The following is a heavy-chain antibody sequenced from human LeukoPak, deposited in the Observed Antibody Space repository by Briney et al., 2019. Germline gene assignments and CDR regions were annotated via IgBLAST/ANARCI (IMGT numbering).Heavy chain of an antibody. V-gene: IGHV4-39*07. J-gene: IGHJ4*02. CDR2: IYHSGST. CDR1: GGSISSSSYY. D-gene: IGHD1-26*01. CDR3: ARAGYRGPMDY. Sequence: PSETLSLTCTVSGGSISSSSYYWGWIRQPPGKGLEWIGEIYHSGSTNYNPSLKSRVTISVDKSKNQFSLKLSSVTAADTAVYYCARAGYRGPMDYWGQGTLVTVSS.